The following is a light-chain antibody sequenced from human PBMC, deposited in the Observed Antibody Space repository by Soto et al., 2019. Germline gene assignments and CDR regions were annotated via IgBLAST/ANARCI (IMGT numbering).Light chain of an antibody. CDR2: GAS. CDR3: RQYGTSRA. Sequence: EIVLTQSPGTLSLSPGERATLSCRASQSVSSSYLAWYQQKPGQAPRLLIYGASSRATGIPDRFSGSGSGTDFTLTISRLETEDFAVYYCRQYGTSRAFGQGTKVDIK. CDR1: QSVSSSY. V-gene: IGKV3-20*01. J-gene: IGKJ1*01.